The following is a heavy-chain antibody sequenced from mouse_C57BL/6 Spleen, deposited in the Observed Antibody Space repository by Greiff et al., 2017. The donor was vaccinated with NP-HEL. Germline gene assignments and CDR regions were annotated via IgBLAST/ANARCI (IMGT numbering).Heavy chain of an antibody. Sequence: EVMLVESGGDLVMPGGSLKLSCAASGFTFSSYGMSWVRQTPDQRLEWVATISSCGSYTYYPDSVKGRFTIPRDNAKNTLYLPLSSLKYEDTAMYCCARQGGYAYAMDYWGQGTSVTVSS. J-gene: IGHJ4*01. CDR2: ISSCGSYT. D-gene: IGHD3-1*01. CDR3: ARQGGYAYAMDY. V-gene: IGHV5-6*02. CDR1: GFTFSSYG.